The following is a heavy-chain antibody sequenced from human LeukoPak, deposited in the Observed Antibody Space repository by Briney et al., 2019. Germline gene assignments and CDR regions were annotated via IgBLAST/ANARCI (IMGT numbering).Heavy chain of an antibody. J-gene: IGHJ4*02. D-gene: IGHD1-26*01. V-gene: IGHV3-7*01. CDR3: ARDRVEGATDY. Sequence: AGSLRLSCAASGFTFSNYWMSWVRQAPGKGLEWVANIKKDGSDKYYVDSVRGRFTISRDNAKNSLYLQMNSLRAEDTAVYYCARDRVEGATDYWGQGTLVTVSS. CDR2: IKKDGSDK. CDR1: GFTFSNYW.